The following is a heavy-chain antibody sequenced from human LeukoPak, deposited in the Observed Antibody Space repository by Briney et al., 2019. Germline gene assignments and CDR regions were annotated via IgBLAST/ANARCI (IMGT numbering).Heavy chain of an antibody. D-gene: IGHD3-22*01. CDR2: INSDGSST. CDR1: GFTFSSYW. V-gene: IGHV3-74*01. J-gene: IGHJ4*02. CDR3: ASGPGYYDSRGYYSY. Sequence: TGGSLRLSCAASGFTFSSYWMHWVRQAPGKGLVWVSRINSDGSSTSYADSVKGRFTISRDNAKNTLYLQMNSLRAEDTAVYYCASGPGYYDSRGYYSYWGQGTLVTVSS.